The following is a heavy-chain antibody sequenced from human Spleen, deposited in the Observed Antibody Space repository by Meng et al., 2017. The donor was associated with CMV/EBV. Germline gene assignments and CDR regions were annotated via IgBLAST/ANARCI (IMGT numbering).Heavy chain of an antibody. V-gene: IGHV1-18*04. CDR1: GYTLSDYY. Sequence: RVSCESSGYTLSDYYIHWLRQAPGQGLEWMGWISAYNGNTNYAQKLQGRVTMTTDTSTSTAYMELRSLRSDDTAVYYCATTHYFDYWGQGTLVTVSS. CDR3: ATTHYFDY. CDR2: ISAYNGNT. J-gene: IGHJ4*02.